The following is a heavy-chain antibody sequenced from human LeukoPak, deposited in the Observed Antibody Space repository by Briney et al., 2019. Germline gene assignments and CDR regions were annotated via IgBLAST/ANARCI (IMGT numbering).Heavy chain of an antibody. D-gene: IGHD5/OR15-5a*01. V-gene: IGHV4-59*08. CDR2: INYSGST. CDR3: ARLPLSIGERKEDAFDI. CDR1: GGSISNYF. Sequence: PSETLSLTCTVSGGSISNYFWSWIRQPPGKGLEWIGNINYSGSTNYNPSLKSRVTMSVDTSKDQFSLKLGSVTAADTAVYYCARLPLSIGERKEDAFDIWGQGTMVTVSS. J-gene: IGHJ3*02.